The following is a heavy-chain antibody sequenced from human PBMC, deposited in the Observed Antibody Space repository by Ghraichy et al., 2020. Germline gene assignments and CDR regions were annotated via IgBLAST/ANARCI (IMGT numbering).Heavy chain of an antibody. D-gene: IGHD4-11*01. J-gene: IGHJ6*02. V-gene: IGHV3-11*01. Sequence: GGSLRLPCAASGFTFSDYYMSWIRQAPGKGLEWVSYISGTGRNTYYAGSVEGRFTISRDNAKNSLSLQMNSLRAEDTAVYYCVRESNSGMDVWGQGTTVTVSS. CDR1: GFTFSDYY. CDR3: VRESNSGMDV. CDR2: ISGTGRNT.